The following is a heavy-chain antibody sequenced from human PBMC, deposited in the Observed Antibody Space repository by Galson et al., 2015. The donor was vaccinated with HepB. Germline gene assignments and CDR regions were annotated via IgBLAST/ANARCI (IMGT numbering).Heavy chain of an antibody. CDR3: AKDRVSHTGYAQAHDH. V-gene: IGHV3-23*01. Sequence: SLRLSCAASGFAFSDYAMNWVRQAPGKGLEWVSSIRGSAGRIYYADSVKGRFTISRDNSKNTLDLQMNSLRVEDTAVYYCAKDRVSHTGYAQAHDHWGQGTLVTVSS. J-gene: IGHJ4*02. D-gene: IGHD2-2*01. CDR1: GFAFSDYA. CDR2: IRGSAGRI.